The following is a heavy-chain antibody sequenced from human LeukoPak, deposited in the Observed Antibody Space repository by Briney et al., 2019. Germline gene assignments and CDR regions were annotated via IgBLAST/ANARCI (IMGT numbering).Heavy chain of an antibody. J-gene: IGHJ4*02. V-gene: IGHV3-21*01. CDR2: ISSSSSYI. CDR1: GFAHSSSA. D-gene: IGHD4-17*01. Sequence: GFAHSSSAVYSEGQAPGKGLEWVSSISSSSSYIYYADSVKGRFTISRDNAKNSLYLQMNILRAEDTAVYYCVVDPGPEDGDYGAQQCWGQGSLVTVSS. CDR3: VVDPGPEDGDYGAQQC.